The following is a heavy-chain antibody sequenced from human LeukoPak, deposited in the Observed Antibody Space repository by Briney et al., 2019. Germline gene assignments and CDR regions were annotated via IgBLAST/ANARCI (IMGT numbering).Heavy chain of an antibody. CDR3: ARNNPGSGWTQCFDY. Sequence: PGGSLRLSCAASALTSSSNIMNWVRQAPGKGLEWVSSISRSNNYIYYADSVRGRFTISRDNAKNSLYLQMNSLRAEDTAVYYCARNNPGSGWTQCFDYWGQGTLVTVSS. CDR1: ALTSSSNI. V-gene: IGHV3-21*01. J-gene: IGHJ4*02. CDR2: ISRSNNYI. D-gene: IGHD6-19*01.